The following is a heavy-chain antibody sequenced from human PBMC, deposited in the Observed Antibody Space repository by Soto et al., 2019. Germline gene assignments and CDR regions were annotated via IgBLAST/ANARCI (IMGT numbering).Heavy chain of an antibody. CDR2: ISAYNGNT. Sequence: QVQLVQSGAEVKKPGASVKVSCKASGYTFTSYGISWVRQAPGQGLEWMGWISAYNGNTNYAQKLQGRVTMTTDTSTSTDYMELRSLRSDDTAVYYCARDRDLYSSSCPGAHWGQGTLVTVSS. CDR1: GYTFTSYG. CDR3: ARDRDLYSSSCPGAH. D-gene: IGHD6-13*01. V-gene: IGHV1-18*01. J-gene: IGHJ4*02.